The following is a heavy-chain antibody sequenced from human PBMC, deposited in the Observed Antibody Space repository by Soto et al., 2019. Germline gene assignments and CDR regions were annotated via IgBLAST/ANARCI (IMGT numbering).Heavy chain of an antibody. CDR2: ISGSSSTR. CDR1: GFTFSTFS. V-gene: IGHV3-48*01. J-gene: IGHJ3*02. CDR3: ARRQSSTDAFDI. Sequence: GGSLRLSCAASGFTFSTFSMNWVRQAPGGGLEWVSYISGSSSTRYYAGSVKGRFTISRDNGENSLYLQMNSLRAEDTAVYYCARRQSSTDAFDIWGQGTMVTVSS.